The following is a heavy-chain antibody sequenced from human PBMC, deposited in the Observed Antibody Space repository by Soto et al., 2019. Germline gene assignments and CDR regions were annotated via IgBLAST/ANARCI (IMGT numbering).Heavy chain of an antibody. CDR3: ARDKYKVTNRYYYDGMDV. J-gene: IGHJ6*02. CDR1: GYTFINYG. D-gene: IGHD4-4*01. V-gene: IGHV1-18*04. CDR2: ISAYSGNT. Sequence: ASVKVSCKASGYTFINYGINWVRQAPGQGLEWMGWISAYSGNTFFAQNVQGRVTLTTDTFTSTAYMEVRSLRSDDTAVFYCARDKYKVTNRYYYDGMDVWGQGTTVTVSS.